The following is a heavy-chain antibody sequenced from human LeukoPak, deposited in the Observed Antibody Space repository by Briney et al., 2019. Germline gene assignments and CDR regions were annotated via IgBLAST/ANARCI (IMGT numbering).Heavy chain of an antibody. CDR1: GGSISSGDYY. CDR2: IYYSGST. D-gene: IGHD3-10*01. CDR3: ARDLRITMVRGKSPREDY. V-gene: IGHV4-30-4*01. J-gene: IGHJ4*02. Sequence: SQTLSLTCTVSGGSISSGDYYWSWIRQPPGKGLEWIGYIYYSGSTYYNPSLKSRVTISVDTSKNQFSLKLSSVTAADTAVHYCARDLRITMVRGKSPREDYWGQGTLVTVSS.